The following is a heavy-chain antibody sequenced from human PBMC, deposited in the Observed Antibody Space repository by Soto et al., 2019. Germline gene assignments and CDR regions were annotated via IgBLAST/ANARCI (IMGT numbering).Heavy chain of an antibody. V-gene: IGHV3-30*18. CDR3: AKDRGSWDYYYGMDA. CDR2: ISADGRKT. CDR1: GFTFSDFG. D-gene: IGHD3-10*01. J-gene: IGHJ6*02. Sequence: QLQLLQSGGGVVQHGRSLRLSCVASGFTFSDFGMHWVRQAPGKGLEWVAVISADGRKTFYADSVKGRFNISRDSPHNALFLDLSSLRGDDTAVYFCAKDRGSWDYYYGMDAWGQENTVNASS.